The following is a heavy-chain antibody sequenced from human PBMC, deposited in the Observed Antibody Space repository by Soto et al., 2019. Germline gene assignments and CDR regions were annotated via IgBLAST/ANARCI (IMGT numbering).Heavy chain of an antibody. V-gene: IGHV4-59*12. J-gene: IGHJ4*02. D-gene: IGHD2-8*02. Sequence: SETLSLTCTVSGGSISSYYWSWIRQPPGKGLEWIGYIYYSGSTNYNPSLKSRVTISVDKSKNQFSLKLSSVTAADTAVYYCARDKITGLFDYWGQGTLVTVSS. CDR1: GGSISSYY. CDR3: ARDKITGLFDY. CDR2: IYYSGST.